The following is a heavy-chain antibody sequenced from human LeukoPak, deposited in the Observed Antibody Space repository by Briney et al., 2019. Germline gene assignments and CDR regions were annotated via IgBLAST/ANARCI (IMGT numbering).Heavy chain of an antibody. V-gene: IGHV4-59*01. D-gene: IGHD2/OR15-2a*01. Sequence: SETLSLTCTVSGGSISSYYWSWIRQPPGEGLEWIGYIYYSGSTNYNPSLKSRVTISVDTSKNQFSLKLSSVTAADTAVYYCARSVMPSPNWFDPWGQGTLVTVSS. J-gene: IGHJ5*02. CDR2: IYYSGST. CDR3: ARSVMPSPNWFDP. CDR1: GGSISSYY.